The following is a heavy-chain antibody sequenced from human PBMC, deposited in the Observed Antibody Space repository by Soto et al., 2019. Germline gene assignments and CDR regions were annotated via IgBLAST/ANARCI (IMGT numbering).Heavy chain of an antibody. J-gene: IGHJ5*02. V-gene: IGHV4-30-2*01. CDR2: IYHNRNT. CDR1: GGSISSGGYS. Sequence: QLQLQESGSGLVKPSQTLSLTCAVSGGSISSGGYSCSWFRQPPGKGLEWIGYIYHNRNTYYNPSLKSRVTISVDRSKNQFSLKLSSVTAADTAMYYCARVPSPWGEGTLVTVSS. CDR3: ARVPSP.